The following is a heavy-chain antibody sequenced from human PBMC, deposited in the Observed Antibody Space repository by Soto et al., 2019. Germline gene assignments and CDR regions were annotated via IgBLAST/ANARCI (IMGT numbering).Heavy chain of an antibody. V-gene: IGHV4-4*02. CDR1: GASIGSGGG. CDR2: IFHDGNT. CDR3: ARHEGWTGPDQ. Sequence: QVHLQESGPGLVKPSETLSLTCAVSGASIGSGGGWSWVRQPPGKGLEWIAEIFHDGNTNYSPSLKSRVTISVDKSQNQFSLNVYCVTAADTAVYYCARHEGWTGPDQWGQGTLVTVSS. D-gene: IGHD2-8*02. J-gene: IGHJ5*02.